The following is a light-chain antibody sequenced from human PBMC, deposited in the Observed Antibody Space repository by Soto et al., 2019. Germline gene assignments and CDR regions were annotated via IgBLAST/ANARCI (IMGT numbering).Light chain of an antibody. Sequence: QSVLTQPASVSGSPGQSITISCTGTSSDVGGYDYVSWYQQHPGKAPKIMIYEVSNRPSWVSDRFSGSKSGNTASLTISGLQAEDEADYYCCSYTSTTNWVFGGGTKVTVL. J-gene: IGLJ3*02. CDR2: EVS. CDR1: SSDVGGYDY. V-gene: IGLV2-14*01. CDR3: CSYTSTTNWV.